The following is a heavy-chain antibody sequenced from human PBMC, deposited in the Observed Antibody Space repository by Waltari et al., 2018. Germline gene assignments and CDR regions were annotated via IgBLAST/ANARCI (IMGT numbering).Heavy chain of an antibody. CDR2: IYHSGST. CDR1: GYSISSGYY. D-gene: IGHD5-12*01. CDR3: ARFERDGYNWGLGY. Sequence: QVQLQESGPGLVKPSETLSLTCAVSGYSISSGYYWGWIRQPPGKGLEWIGSIYHSGSTYYNPSLKSRVTISVDTSKNQFSLKLSSVTAADTAVYYCARFERDGYNWGLGYWGQGTLVTVSS. J-gene: IGHJ4*02. V-gene: IGHV4-38-2*01.